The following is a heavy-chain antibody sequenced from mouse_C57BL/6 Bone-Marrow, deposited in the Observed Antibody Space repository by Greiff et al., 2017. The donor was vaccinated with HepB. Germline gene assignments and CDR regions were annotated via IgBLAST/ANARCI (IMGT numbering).Heavy chain of an antibody. CDR2: IYPGGGYT. CDR3: ARAGGSSYSWFAY. Sequence: VQLQESGAELVRPGTSVKMSCKASGYTFTNYWIGWAKQRPGHGLEWIGDIYPGGGYTNYNEKFKGKATLTADKSSSTAYMQFSSLTSEDSAIYYWARAGGSSYSWFAYWGQGTLVTVSA. J-gene: IGHJ3*01. D-gene: IGHD1-1*01. CDR1: GYTFTNYW. V-gene: IGHV1-63*01.